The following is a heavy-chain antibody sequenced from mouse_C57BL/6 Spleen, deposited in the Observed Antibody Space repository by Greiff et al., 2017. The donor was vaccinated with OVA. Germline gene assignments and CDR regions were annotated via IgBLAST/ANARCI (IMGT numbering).Heavy chain of an antibody. CDR2: ISYDGSN. J-gene: IGHJ3*01. V-gene: IGHV3-6*01. Sequence: EVKLQESGPGLVKPSQSLSLTCSVTGYSITSGYYWNWIRQFPGNKLEWMGYISYDGSNNYNPSLKNRISITRDTSKNQFFLKLNSVTTEDTATYYCARDHGSSIFAYWGQGTLVTVSA. CDR1: GYSITSGYY. CDR3: ARDHGSSIFAY. D-gene: IGHD1-1*01.